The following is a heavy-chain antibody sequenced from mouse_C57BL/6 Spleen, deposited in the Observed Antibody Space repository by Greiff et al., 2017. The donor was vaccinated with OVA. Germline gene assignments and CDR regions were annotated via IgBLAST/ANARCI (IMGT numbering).Heavy chain of an antibody. Sequence: VQLQQSGPELVKPGASVKISCKASGYAFSSSWMNWVKQRPGKGLEWIGRIYPGDGDTNYNGKFKGKATLTADKSSSTAYMQLSSLTSEDSAVYFGARYYSNYEGFAYWGQVTLVTVSA. J-gene: IGHJ3*01. V-gene: IGHV1-82*01. CDR1: GYAFSSSW. CDR2: IYPGDGDT. CDR3: ARYYSNYEGFAY. D-gene: IGHD2-5*01.